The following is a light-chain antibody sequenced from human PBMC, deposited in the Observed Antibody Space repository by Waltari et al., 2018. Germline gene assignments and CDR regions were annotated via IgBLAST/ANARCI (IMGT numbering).Light chain of an antibody. CDR1: EIISDW. Sequence: DIQMTQSPSTLSASLGDRVTITCRASEIISDWLTWYQHRPGKAPYLLIYKASRLQSGVPSRFSGSGSGTDFTLSINSLQPDDFATYYCQQYNTYPYTFGQGTKLDLK. CDR2: KAS. CDR3: QQYNTYPYT. V-gene: IGKV1-5*03. J-gene: IGKJ2*01.